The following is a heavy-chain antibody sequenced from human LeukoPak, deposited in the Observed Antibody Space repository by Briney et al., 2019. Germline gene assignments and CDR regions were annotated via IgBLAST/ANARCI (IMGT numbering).Heavy chain of an antibody. CDR1: GFTFSSQA. D-gene: IGHD2-2*01. CDR3: AKGSEYCSRTTCYPIDY. V-gene: IGHV3-23*01. CDR2: ISGSGDYT. Sequence: GGSLRLSCAASGFTFSSQAMSWVRRASGKGLEWVSAISGSGDYTYYIDSVKGRFTISRDNSKNTLSLQMNSLRAEDTALYYCAKGSEYCSRTTCYPIDYWGQGILVTVSS. J-gene: IGHJ4*02.